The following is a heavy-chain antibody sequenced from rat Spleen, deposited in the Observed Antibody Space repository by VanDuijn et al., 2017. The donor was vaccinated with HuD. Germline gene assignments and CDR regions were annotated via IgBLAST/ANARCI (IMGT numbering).Heavy chain of an antibody. CDR3: VRQDTSGYSNWFTY. CDR2: ISYGDSSGHSST. CDR1: GFTFSDYG. V-gene: IGHV5-29*01. Sequence: EVQLVESDGGLVQPGRSLKLSCAASGFTFSDYGMAWVRQAPTKGLEWVATISYGDSSGHSSTYYRDSVKGRFTISRENAKSTLYFLMDSLRSEDTATYYCVRQDTSGYSNWFTYWGQGTLVTVSS. J-gene: IGHJ3*01. D-gene: IGHD4-3*01.